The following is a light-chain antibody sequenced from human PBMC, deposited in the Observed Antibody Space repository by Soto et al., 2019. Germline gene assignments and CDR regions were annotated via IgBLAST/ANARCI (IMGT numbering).Light chain of an antibody. V-gene: IGKV4-1*01. CDR1: QSLLYSANNKNY. CDR2: WAS. Sequence: DIVMTQSPDSLAVSLGGRATINCKSSQSLLYSANNKNYLAWYQQTPGQPPKLLIYWASTRESGVPDRFSGSGSGTDFTLTISSLQPEDAAVYYCQQYYSTPLTLGGGTKVDIK. CDR3: QQYYSTPLT. J-gene: IGKJ4*01.